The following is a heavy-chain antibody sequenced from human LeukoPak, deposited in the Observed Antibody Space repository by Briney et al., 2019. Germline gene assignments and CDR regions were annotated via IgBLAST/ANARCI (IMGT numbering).Heavy chain of an antibody. Sequence: GGSLRLSCEASGFTFRSYGMSWVRQAPGKGLEWVSVISGSGRKTDYADSVKGRFTISRDNSKNTLYLQMNSLRAEDTAVYYCAKEGWDSSGGYMDVWGKGTTVTISS. CDR2: ISGSGRKT. CDR3: AKEGWDSSGGYMDV. D-gene: IGHD3-22*01. CDR1: GFTFRSYG. J-gene: IGHJ6*03. V-gene: IGHV3-23*01.